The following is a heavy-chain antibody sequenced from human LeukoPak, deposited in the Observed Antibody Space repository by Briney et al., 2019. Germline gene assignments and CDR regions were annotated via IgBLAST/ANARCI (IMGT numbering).Heavy chain of an antibody. CDR2: ISYDGSNK. V-gene: IGHV3-30*04. J-gene: IGHJ4*02. D-gene: IGHD1-26*01. CDR1: GFTFSNYA. CDR3: AKTIGTLGAGYYFDY. Sequence: GGSLRLSCAASGFTFSNYAMHWVRQAPGKGLEWVAVISYDGSNKYYADSVKGRFTISRDNSKNTLYLQMNSLRPEDTAVFYCAKTIGTLGAGYYFDYWGQGTLVTVSS.